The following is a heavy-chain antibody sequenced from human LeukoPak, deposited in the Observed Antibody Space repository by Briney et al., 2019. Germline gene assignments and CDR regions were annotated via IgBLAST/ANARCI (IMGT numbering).Heavy chain of an antibody. J-gene: IGHJ4*02. CDR2: ISYDGSNK. CDR3: AKDQGDH. Sequence: GGSLRLSCAASGFTFSSYGMHWVRQAPGKGLEWVAVISYDGSNKYYADSVKGRFTISRDNSKNTLYLQMNSLRAEGTAVYDCAKDQGDHWGQGTLVTVSS. CDR1: GFTFSSYG. V-gene: IGHV3-30*18.